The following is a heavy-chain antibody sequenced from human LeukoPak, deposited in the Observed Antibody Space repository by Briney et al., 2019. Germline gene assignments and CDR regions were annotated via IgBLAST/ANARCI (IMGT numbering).Heavy chain of an antibody. Sequence: PGGSLRLSCAASGFTFSNYAMHWVRQAPGKGLEWVAVISYDGSNKYYADSVKGRITISRDNSKNTLYLQMGSLRTEDMAVYYCARGEPDCAGDCPYWYLDLWGRGALVTVSS. V-gene: IGHV3-30-3*01. CDR1: GFTFSNYA. J-gene: IGHJ2*01. CDR2: ISYDGSNK. D-gene: IGHD2-21*02. CDR3: ARGEPDCAGDCPYWYLDL.